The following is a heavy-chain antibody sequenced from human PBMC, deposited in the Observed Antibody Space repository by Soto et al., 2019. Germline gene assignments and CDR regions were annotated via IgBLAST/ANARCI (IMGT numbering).Heavy chain of an antibody. CDR3: ARRGSGSYYDY. V-gene: IGHV3-23*01. J-gene: IGHJ4*02. Sequence: EVQLLESGGGLVQPGGSLRLSCAASGFTFSSYAMRWVRQDPGKGLEWVSAISGSGGSTYYADSVKGRFTISRDNSKNTLYLQMNSLRAEDKAVYYCARRGSGSYYDYWGQGTLVTVSS. CDR1: GFTFSSYA. CDR2: ISGSGGST. D-gene: IGHD1-26*01.